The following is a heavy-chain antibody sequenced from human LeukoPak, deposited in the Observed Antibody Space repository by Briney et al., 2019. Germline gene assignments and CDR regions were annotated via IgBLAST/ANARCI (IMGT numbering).Heavy chain of an antibody. Sequence: GGSLRLSCAASGFTFNDHAMYWVRQAPGKGLEWVSGINWNSDKIGYADSVKGRFTISRDDAKNSLFLQMNRLRAEDTALYYCARASYYYDTTGLGAVDVWGQGTMVTVSS. CDR1: GFTFNDHA. J-gene: IGHJ3*01. CDR3: ARASYYYDTTGLGAVDV. D-gene: IGHD3-22*01. V-gene: IGHV3-9*01. CDR2: INWNSDKI.